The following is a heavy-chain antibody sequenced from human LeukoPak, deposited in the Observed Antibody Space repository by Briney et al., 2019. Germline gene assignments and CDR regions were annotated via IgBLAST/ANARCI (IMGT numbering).Heavy chain of an antibody. CDR1: GYTFTSYG. D-gene: IGHD6-13*01. CDR3: ARDGSWFDY. Sequence: ASVKVSCKASGYTFTSYGISWVRQATGQGLQWMGWVNPNSGHTGYAQKFQGRVTITTNTSISTAYMELNSLRSEDTAVYYCARDGSWFDYWGQGTLVTVSS. J-gene: IGHJ4*02. CDR2: VNPNSGHT. V-gene: IGHV1-8*03.